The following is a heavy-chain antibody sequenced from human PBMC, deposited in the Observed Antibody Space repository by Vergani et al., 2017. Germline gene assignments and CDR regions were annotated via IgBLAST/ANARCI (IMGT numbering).Heavy chain of an antibody. CDR2: VNHGGST. Sequence: QVQLQEWGAGLLKTSETLSLTCGVSGGSFSDYYWSWIRQAPGMGLEWIGEVNHGGSTNYNPSLTSRVSISVDTSTNQFSLQLTSVTAADAALYFCASIARAPTRRNPPPDFWGQGILVTVSS. D-gene: IGHD3-16*02. CDR3: ASIARAPTRRNPPPDF. V-gene: IGHV4-34*01. J-gene: IGHJ4*02. CDR1: GGSFSDYY.